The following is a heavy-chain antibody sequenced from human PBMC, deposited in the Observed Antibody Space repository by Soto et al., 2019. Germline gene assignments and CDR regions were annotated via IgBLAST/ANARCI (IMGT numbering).Heavy chain of an antibody. CDR2: FPGCGNT. V-gene: IGHV3-66*01. CDR3: ARDDVLCDGGRCYGIPLDV. D-gene: IGHD2-15*01. Sequence: GGSLRLSCAASGFTFSSYAMSWVRQAPGKGLGLVSLFPGCGNTYYADSLKGSFTISSDTSENTLLLQMDSLRVEDTAVFFCARDDVLCDGGRCYGIPLDVWGKGTTVTVSS. J-gene: IGHJ6*04. CDR1: GFTFSSYA.